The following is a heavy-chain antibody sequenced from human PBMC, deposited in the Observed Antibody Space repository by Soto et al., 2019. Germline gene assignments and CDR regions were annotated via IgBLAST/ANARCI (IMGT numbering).Heavy chain of an antibody. V-gene: IGHV1-18*01. Sequence: QVHLVQSGAEVKKPGASVNVSCKASGYTFTNFGLNWVRQAPGQGLEWMAWFSPYNGKTDYAQKVQGRVTVTTDTSTATAYMEMSSLTSDDTAVYYCARQPGVVGTADLYGMDVWGQGTTVTVSS. CDR3: ARQPGVVGTADLYGMDV. D-gene: IGHD2-21*02. J-gene: IGHJ6*02. CDR2: FSPYNGKT. CDR1: GYTFTNFG.